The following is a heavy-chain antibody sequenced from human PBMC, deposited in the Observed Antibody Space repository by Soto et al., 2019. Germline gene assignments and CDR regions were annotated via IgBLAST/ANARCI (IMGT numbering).Heavy chain of an antibody. CDR3: AKEVYGNNYYYYGMDV. CDR2: ISGSGGST. D-gene: IGHD2-8*01. CDR1: GFTFSSYA. Sequence: GGSLRLSCAASGFTFSSYAMSLVRQAPGKGLECVSAISGSGGSTYYADSVKGRFTISRDNSKNTLYLQMNSLRAEDTAVYYCAKEVYGNNYYYYGMDVWGQGTTVTVSS. J-gene: IGHJ6*02. V-gene: IGHV3-23*01.